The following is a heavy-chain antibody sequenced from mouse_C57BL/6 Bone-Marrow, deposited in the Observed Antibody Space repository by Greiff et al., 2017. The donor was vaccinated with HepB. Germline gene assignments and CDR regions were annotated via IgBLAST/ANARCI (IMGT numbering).Heavy chain of an antibody. V-gene: IGHV1-63*01. CDR1: GYTFTNYW. CDR3: ARLRRLYAMDY. Sequence: QVQLQQSGAELVRPGTSVKMSCKASGYTFTNYWIGWAKQRPGHGLEWIGDIYPGGGYTNYNEKFKGKATLTADKSSSTAYMQFSSLTSEDSAIYYCARLRRLYAMDYRGQGTSVTVSS. J-gene: IGHJ4*01. D-gene: IGHD2-2*01. CDR2: IYPGGGYT.